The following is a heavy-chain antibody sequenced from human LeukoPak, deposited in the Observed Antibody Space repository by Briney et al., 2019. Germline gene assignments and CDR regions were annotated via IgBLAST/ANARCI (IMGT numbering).Heavy chain of an antibody. CDR3: TTEGYTYGYHSFDI. Sequence: GGSLRLSCAASRFTFSNAWMSWVRQAPGQGLEWVGRIKSKTSGGTTDYAAPVKGRFAISREDSKNTLYLQMNSLKTEDAAVYYCTTEGYTYGYHSFDIWGQGPMVSVSS. CDR2: IKSKTSGGTT. J-gene: IGHJ3*02. CDR1: RFTFSNAW. V-gene: IGHV3-15*01. D-gene: IGHD5-18*01.